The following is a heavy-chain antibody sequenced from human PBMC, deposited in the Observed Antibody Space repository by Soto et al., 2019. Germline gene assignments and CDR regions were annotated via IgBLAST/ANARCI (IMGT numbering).Heavy chain of an antibody. CDR3: ARSYCSGGSCYSRAYYFDY. CDR2: IYYSGST. V-gene: IGHV4-31*03. CDR1: GGSISSGGYY. Sequence: QVQLQESGPGLVKPSQTLSLTCTVSGGSISSGGYYWSWIRQHPGKGLEWIGYIYYSGSTYYNPSLKRRVTLSVDTSKNQFSLKLSSVTAADTAVYYCARSYCSGGSCYSRAYYFDYWGQGTLVTVSS. J-gene: IGHJ4*02. D-gene: IGHD2-15*01.